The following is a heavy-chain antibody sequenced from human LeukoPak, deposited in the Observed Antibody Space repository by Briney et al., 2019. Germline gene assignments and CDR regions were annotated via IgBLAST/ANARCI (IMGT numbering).Heavy chain of an antibody. D-gene: IGHD2-2*01. CDR2: INPNSGGT. V-gene: IGHV1-2*06. CDR3: SRVVGESSSTSCYGGYAFDI. Sequence: GASVKVSCKASGYTFTAYYMHWVRQAPGQGLEWMGRINPNSGGTNYAQKFQGRVTMTRDTSISTAYMDLSRLRSDDTAVYYCSRVVGESSSTSCYGGYAFDIWGQGTMVTVSS. CDR1: GYTFTAYY. J-gene: IGHJ3*02.